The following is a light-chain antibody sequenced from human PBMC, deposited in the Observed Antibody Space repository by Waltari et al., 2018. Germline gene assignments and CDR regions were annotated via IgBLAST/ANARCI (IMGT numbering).Light chain of an antibody. J-gene: IGKJ1*01. CDR1: QGISSY. Sequence: AIRMTQSPSSLSASTGDRVTITCRASQGISSYLAWYQQKPGNAPKLLIYAASTLQSGVPSRFSGSGSGTDFTLTISCLQSEDFATYYCQQYYSYPPTFGQGTKVEIK. CDR3: QQYYSYPPT. CDR2: AAS. V-gene: IGKV1-8*01.